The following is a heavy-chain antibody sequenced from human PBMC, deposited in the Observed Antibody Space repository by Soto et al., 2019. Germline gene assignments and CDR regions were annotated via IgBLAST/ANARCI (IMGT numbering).Heavy chain of an antibody. Sequence: GGSLRLSCAASGFTFSSNGMHWVRQAPGKGLEWVASISFDGSDKHYADSVKGRFTISRDNSKNTLDLQMNSLRVEDTAVYYCAKTSGFDAFHFWGQGTMVTVSS. CDR1: GFTFSSNG. J-gene: IGHJ3*01. D-gene: IGHD3-10*01. CDR2: ISFDGSDK. V-gene: IGHV3-30*18. CDR3: AKTSGFDAFHF.